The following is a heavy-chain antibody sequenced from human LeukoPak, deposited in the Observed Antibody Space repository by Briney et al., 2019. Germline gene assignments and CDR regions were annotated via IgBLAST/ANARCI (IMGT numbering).Heavy chain of an antibody. D-gene: IGHD5-12*01. CDR2: ISGSGGRT. CDR3: AIGPPYGGYSD. J-gene: IGHJ4*02. V-gene: IGHV3-23*01. CDR1: GFIFTTYA. Sequence: PGGSLRLSCAASGFIFTTYAVNWVRQAPGKGPEWVSSISGSGGRTFYADSLKGRFTISRDNSKNTLYLQMNSLRPEDTAVYYCAIGPPYGGYSDWGQGTLVTVSS.